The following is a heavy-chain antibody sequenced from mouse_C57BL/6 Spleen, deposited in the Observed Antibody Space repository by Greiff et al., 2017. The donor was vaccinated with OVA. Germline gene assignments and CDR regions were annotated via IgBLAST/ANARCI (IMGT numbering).Heavy chain of an antibody. CDR1: GYAFSSSW. CDR3: ARGQPGRAMAY. V-gene: IGHV1-82*01. CDR2: IYPGDGDT. Sequence: VQLQQSGPELVKPGASVKISCKASGYAFSSSWMNWVKQRPGKGLEWIGRIYPGDGDTNYNGKFKGKATMTADKSSSTAYMQLSSLTSEDSAVYFCARGQPGRAMAYWGQGTSVTVSS. D-gene: IGHD6-1*01. J-gene: IGHJ4*01.